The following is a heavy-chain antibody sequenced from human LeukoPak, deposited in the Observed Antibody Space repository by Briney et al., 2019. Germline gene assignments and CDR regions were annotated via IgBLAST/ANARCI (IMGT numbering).Heavy chain of an antibody. CDR3: AKDMTRGHTVTTGFDY. D-gene: IGHD4-17*01. CDR1: GFTFDDYA. Sequence: GGSLRLSCAASGFTFDDYAMHWVRQAPGKGLEWVSGISWNSGSIGYADSVKGRFTISRDNAKNSLYLQMNSLRAEDTALYYCAKDMTRGHTVTTGFDYWGQGTLVTVSS. V-gene: IGHV3-9*01. CDR2: ISWNSGSI. J-gene: IGHJ4*02.